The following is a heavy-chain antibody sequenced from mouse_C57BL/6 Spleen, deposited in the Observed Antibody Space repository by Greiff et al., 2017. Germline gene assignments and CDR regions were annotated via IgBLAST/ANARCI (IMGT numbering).Heavy chain of an antibody. CDR1: GYTFTDYE. CDR2: IDPETGGT. D-gene: IGHD1-1*02. J-gene: IGHJ3*01. CDR3: TRGELWSD. V-gene: IGHV1-15*01. Sequence: VQLQQSGAELVRPGASVTLSCKASGYTFTDYEMHWVKQTPVHGLEWIGAIDPETGGTAYNQKFKGKAKLTADKSSSTAYMELRSLTSEDSAVYYCTRGELWSDWGQGTLVTVAA.